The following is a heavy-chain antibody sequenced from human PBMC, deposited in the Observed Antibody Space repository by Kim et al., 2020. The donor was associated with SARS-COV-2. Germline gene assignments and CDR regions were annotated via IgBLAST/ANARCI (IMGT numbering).Heavy chain of an antibody. J-gene: IGHJ4*02. CDR2: INHSGST. CDR1: GGSFSGYY. Sequence: SETLSLTCAVYGGSFSGYYWSWIRQPPGKGLEWIGEINHSGSTNYNPSLKSRVTISVDTSKNQFSLKLSSVTAADTAVYYCARSPYTAMVTGRAPLGMRGKYDYWGQGTLVTVSS. D-gene: IGHD5-18*01. V-gene: IGHV4-34*01. CDR3: ARSPYTAMVTGRAPLGMRGKYDY.